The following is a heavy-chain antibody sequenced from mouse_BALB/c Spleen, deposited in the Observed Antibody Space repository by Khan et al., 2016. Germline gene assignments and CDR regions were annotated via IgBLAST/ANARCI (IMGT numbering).Heavy chain of an antibody. J-gene: IGHJ4*01. D-gene: IGHD2-1*01. CDR3: SIYYGNYYAMDY. CDR2: INPSTGYT. CDR1: GYTFTSYW. Sequence: QVQLQQSGAELAKPGASVKMSCKASGYTFTSYWMHWVKQRSGQGLEWIGYINPSTGYTEYNQKFKDKATLTADKSSSTAYMQLSSLTSEDSAVYYCSIYYGNYYAMDYWGRGTSVTVSS. V-gene: IGHV1-7*01.